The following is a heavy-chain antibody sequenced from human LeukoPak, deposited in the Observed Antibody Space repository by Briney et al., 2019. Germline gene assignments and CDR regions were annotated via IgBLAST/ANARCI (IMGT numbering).Heavy chain of an antibody. CDR3: ARDYYGSGRSNGMDV. CDR1: GGSISSYY. D-gene: IGHD3-10*01. J-gene: IGHJ6*02. CDR2: IYYSGST. Sequence: SETLSLTCTVSGGSISSYYWSWIRQPPGKGLEWIGYIYYSGSTNYNPSLKSRVTISADTSKNQFSLKLSSVTAADTAVYYCARDYYGSGRSNGMDVWGQGTTVTVSS. V-gene: IGHV4-59*01.